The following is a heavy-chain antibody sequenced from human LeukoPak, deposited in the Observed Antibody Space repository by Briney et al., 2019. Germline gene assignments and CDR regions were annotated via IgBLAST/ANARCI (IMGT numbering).Heavy chain of an antibody. J-gene: IGHJ6*03. Sequence: PGGSLRLSCAASGFTFSSYWMHWVRQAPGKGLVWVSSISSSSSYIYYADSVKGRFTISRDNAKNSLYLQMNSLRAEDTAVYYCARLLGYCSSTSCHHYYYYYMDVWGKGTTVTVSS. CDR1: GFTFSSYW. CDR3: ARLLGYCSSTSCHHYYYYYMDV. D-gene: IGHD2-2*01. V-gene: IGHV3-21*01. CDR2: ISSSSSYI.